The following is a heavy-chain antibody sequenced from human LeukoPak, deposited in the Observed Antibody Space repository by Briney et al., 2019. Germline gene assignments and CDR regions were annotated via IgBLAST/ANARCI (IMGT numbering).Heavy chain of an antibody. V-gene: IGHV3-23*01. Sequence: GGSLRLSCAASGFTFSSYAMSWVRQAPGEGLEWVSAISGSGGSTYYADSVMGRFTISRDNSKNTLYLQMNSLRAEDTAVYYYASKKQQLDYWGQGTLVTVSS. D-gene: IGHD6-13*01. CDR2: ISGSGGST. J-gene: IGHJ4*02. CDR3: ASKKQQLDY. CDR1: GFTFSSYA.